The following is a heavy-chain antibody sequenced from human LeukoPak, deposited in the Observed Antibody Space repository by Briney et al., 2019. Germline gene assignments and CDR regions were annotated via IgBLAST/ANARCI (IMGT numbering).Heavy chain of an antibody. CDR2: INPNSGGT. D-gene: IGHD2-15*01. J-gene: IGHJ4*02. CDR1: GYTFTGSY. CDR3: ARETGYCSGGRCYFIY. Sequence: GASVKVSCKASGYTFTGSYIHWVRQAPGQVLEWMGWINPNSGGTSSAQKFQGRVTMTRDTSVSTAYMELSRLRSDDTALYYCARETGYCSGGRCYFIYWGQGTLVTVSS. V-gene: IGHV1-2*02.